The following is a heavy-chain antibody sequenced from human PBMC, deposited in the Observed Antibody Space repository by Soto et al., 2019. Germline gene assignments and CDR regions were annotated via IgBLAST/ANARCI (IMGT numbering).Heavy chain of an antibody. CDR3: ASVPYIVVVVAATESWFDP. V-gene: IGHV4-39*01. CDR2: IYYSGST. Sequence: SETLSLTCTVSGGSISSSSYYWGWIRQPPGKGLEWIGSIYYSGSTYYNPSLKSRVTISVDTSKNQFSLKLGFVTAADTAVYYCASVPYIVVVVAATESWFDPWGQGTLVTVSS. D-gene: IGHD2-15*01. CDR1: GGSISSSSYY. J-gene: IGHJ5*02.